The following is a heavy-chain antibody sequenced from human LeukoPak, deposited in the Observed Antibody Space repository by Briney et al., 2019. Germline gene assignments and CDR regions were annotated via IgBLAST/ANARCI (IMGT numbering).Heavy chain of an antibody. CDR2: ISAYNGNT. Sequence: ASVKVSCKASGYTFTSYGISWVRQAPGQGLERMGWISAYNGNTNYAQKFQGRVTITRNTSISTAYMELSSLRSEDTAVYYCARHVPHYGDYFDYWGQGTLVTVSS. CDR1: GYTFTSYG. V-gene: IGHV1-18*01. CDR3: ARHVPHYGDYFDY. D-gene: IGHD4-17*01. J-gene: IGHJ4*02.